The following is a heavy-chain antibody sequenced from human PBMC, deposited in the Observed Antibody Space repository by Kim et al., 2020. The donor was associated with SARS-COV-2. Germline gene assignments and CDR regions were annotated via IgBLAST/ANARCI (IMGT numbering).Heavy chain of an antibody. D-gene: IGHD3-3*01. CDR1: GFTFSSYG. J-gene: IGHJ6*02. V-gene: IGHV3-30*18. CDR3: AKLEGVLEWLTIPDYYYYYGVDV. CDR2: ISYDGSNK. Sequence: GGSLRLSCAASGFTFSSYGMHWVRQAPGKGLEWVAVISYDGSNKYYADSVKGRFTISRDNSKNTLYLQMNSLRAEDTAVYYCAKLEGVLEWLTIPDYYYYYGVDVWGQGTTVTVSS.